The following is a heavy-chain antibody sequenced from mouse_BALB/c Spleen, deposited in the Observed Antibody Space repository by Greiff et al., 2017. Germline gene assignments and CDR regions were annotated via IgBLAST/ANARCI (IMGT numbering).Heavy chain of an antibody. CDR2: ISSGGSYT. CDR1: GFTFSSYG. Sequence: EVMLVESGGDLVKPGGSLKLSCAASGFTFSSYGMSWVRQTPDKRLEWVATISSGGSYTYYPDSVKGRFTISRDNAKNTLYLQMSSLKSEDTAMYYCARDHNSYGWFAYWGQGTLVTVSA. V-gene: IGHV5-6*01. CDR3: ARDHNSYGWFAY. D-gene: IGHD2-10*02. J-gene: IGHJ3*01.